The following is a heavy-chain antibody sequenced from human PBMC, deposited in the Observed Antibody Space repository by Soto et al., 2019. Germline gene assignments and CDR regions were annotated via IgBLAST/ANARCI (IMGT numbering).Heavy chain of an antibody. V-gene: IGHV3-74*01. CDR1: GFTFSGYC. D-gene: IGHD1-7*01. CDR2: INSDGSST. J-gene: IGHJ4*02. CDR3: ARVVSELGPVFPRTFDY. Sequence: HPGGSLRLSCADAGFTFSGYCMLWVRQAPGKGLVWVSRINSDGSSTSYADSVKGRFTISRDNAKNTLYLQMNSLRAEDTAVYYCARVVSELGPVFPRTFDYWGQGTLVTVSS.